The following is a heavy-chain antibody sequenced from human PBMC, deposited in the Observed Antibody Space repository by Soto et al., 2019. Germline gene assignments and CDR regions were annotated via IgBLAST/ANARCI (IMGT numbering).Heavy chain of an antibody. CDR2: INAGNGNT. CDR3: ATSTIDTSTWKQYFYGMDV. CDR1: GYTLTRYD. V-gene: IGHV1-3*01. D-gene: IGHD6-13*01. J-gene: IGHJ6*02. Sequence: ASVKVSCKASGYTLTRYDINCVRQAPGQRLEWMGWINAGNGNTKYSQNFQGRVTITRDASASTAYMELSSLRSQDTAVYYCATSTIDTSTWKQYFYGMDVWGQGSTVTVSS.